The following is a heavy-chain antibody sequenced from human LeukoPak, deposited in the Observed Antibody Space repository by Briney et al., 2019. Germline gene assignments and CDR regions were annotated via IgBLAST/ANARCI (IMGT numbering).Heavy chain of an antibody. J-gene: IGHJ4*02. CDR2: IWPDGSNK. V-gene: IGHV3-33*01. CDR1: GFTFSNYG. D-gene: IGHD3-16*01. CDR3: ARARGSFDY. Sequence: TGGSLRLSCAASGFTFSNYGLHWVRQAPGKGLEWVAVIWPDGSNKYYAGSVKGRFTISRDDSKNTLYLQMNSLRAEDSVVYYCARARGSFDYGGQGTLVTVSS.